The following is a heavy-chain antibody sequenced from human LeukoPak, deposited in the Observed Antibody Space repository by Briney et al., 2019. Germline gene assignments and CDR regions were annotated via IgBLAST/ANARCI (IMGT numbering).Heavy chain of an antibody. CDR3: AREGASVGTYYSDY. V-gene: IGHV3-7*03. CDR1: GFTFSSYW. CDR2: IKEDGSEK. J-gene: IGHJ4*02. D-gene: IGHD2-21*02. Sequence: GGYLRLSCAASGFTFSSYWMTWVRQTPGKGLEWMANIKEDGSEKYYVDSVKGRFTISRDNARNSLYLQMNSLRVEDTAVYYCAREGASVGTYYSDYWGQGSLVLVSS.